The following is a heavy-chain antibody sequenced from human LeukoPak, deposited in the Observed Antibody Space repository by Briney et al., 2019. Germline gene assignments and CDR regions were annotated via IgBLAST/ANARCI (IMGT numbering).Heavy chain of an antibody. J-gene: IGHJ4*02. D-gene: IGHD2-8*02. Sequence: GGSLRLSCAASGLTFISFWMKWVRQAPGKGLEWVANIKQDGSEKYYVDSVRGRFTISRDNAKNSLYLQMNSLRTEDTAVYYCAAGGAYWGQGTLVTVSS. V-gene: IGHV3-7*03. CDR2: IKQDGSEK. CDR1: GLTFISFW. CDR3: AAGGAY.